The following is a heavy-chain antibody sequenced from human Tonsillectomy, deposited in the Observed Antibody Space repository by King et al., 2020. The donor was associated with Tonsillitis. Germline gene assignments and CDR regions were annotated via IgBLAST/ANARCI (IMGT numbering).Heavy chain of an antibody. V-gene: IGHV3-30*18. D-gene: IGHD1-26*01. Sequence: QLVQSGGGVVQPGRSLRLSCAASGFTFSSYGMHWVRQAPGKGLEWVAVISYDGSNKYYADSVKGRFTISRDNSKNTLYLQMNSLRAEDTAVYYCANLVAIPGIGGASNFAGMDVWGQGTTVTVSS. CDR1: GFTFSSYG. CDR2: ISYDGSNK. CDR3: ANLVAIPGIGGASNFAGMDV. J-gene: IGHJ6*02.